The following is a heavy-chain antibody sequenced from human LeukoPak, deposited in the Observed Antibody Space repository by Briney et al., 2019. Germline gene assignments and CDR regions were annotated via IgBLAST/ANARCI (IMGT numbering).Heavy chain of an antibody. CDR3: AKDRRRDDVLTGSFSD. CDR2: ISRSGSMI. J-gene: IGHJ4*02. D-gene: IGHD3-9*01. CDR1: GFTFSDYY. V-gene: IGHV3-11*04. Sequence: PGGSLRLSCAASGFTFSDYYMHWIRQAPGKGLEWVSYISRSGSMIYYADSVKGRFTISRDNAKNSLYLQMNSLRAEDTAVYNCAKDRRRDDVLTGSFSDWGQGTLVTVSS.